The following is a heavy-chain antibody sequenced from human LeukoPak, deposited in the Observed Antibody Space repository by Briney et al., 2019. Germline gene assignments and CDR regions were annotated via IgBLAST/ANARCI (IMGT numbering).Heavy chain of an antibody. D-gene: IGHD1-26*01. CDR1: GFTFDDHA. CDR2: ISWNSGRI. CDR3: VKATGSQPRAGAFDF. J-gene: IGHJ3*01. V-gene: IGHV3-9*01. Sequence: PGRSLRLSCVSSGFTFDDHAMNWVRQAPGKGLEWVAGISWNSGRIGYADSVKGRFTISRDNTKNSPDLQMTGLRSEDTALYYCVKATGSQPRAGAFDFWGQGTSVTVSS.